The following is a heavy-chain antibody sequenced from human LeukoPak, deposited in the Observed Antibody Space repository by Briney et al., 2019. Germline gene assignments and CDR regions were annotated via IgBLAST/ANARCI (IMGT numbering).Heavy chain of an antibody. J-gene: IGHJ6*03. Sequence: PSETLSLICTVSGGSISSSYWSWIRQPAGKGLEWIGRIYTSGSTNYNPSLKSRVTMSTDTSKNQFSLKLSSVTPEDTAVYYCARGEEIAAAGEAGYYYYYYMDVWGKGTTVTVSS. CDR1: GGSISSSY. V-gene: IGHV4-4*07. CDR3: ARGEEIAAAGEAGYYYYYYMDV. CDR2: IYTSGST. D-gene: IGHD6-13*01.